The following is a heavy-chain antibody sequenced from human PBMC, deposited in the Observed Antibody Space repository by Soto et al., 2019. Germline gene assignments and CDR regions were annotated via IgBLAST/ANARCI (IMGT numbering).Heavy chain of an antibody. V-gene: IGHV3-23*01. D-gene: IGHD6-6*01. Sequence: PGGCLRLSCAASGFTFSSYAMSWVRQAPGKGLEWVSAISGSGGSTYYADSVKGRFTISRDNSKNTLYLQMNSLRAEDTAVYYRAKTWYSSSKTTFDYWGQGTLVTVS. CDR2: ISGSGGST. CDR1: GFTFSSYA. CDR3: AKTWYSSSKTTFDY. J-gene: IGHJ4*02.